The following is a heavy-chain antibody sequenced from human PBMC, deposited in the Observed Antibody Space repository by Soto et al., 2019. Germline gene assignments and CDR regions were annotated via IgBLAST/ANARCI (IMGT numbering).Heavy chain of an antibody. Sequence: SCKASGYAFTSYAMHWVRQAQGKGLEWVSGINWNGGSTGYADSVKGRFTISRDNAKNSLYLQMNSLRAEDTALYYCARLYNSAWYGPGRYWGQGTLVTVSS. V-gene: IGHV3-20*04. CDR2: INWNGGST. CDR3: ARLYNSAWYGPGRY. D-gene: IGHD6-19*01. J-gene: IGHJ4*02. CDR1: GYAFTSYA.